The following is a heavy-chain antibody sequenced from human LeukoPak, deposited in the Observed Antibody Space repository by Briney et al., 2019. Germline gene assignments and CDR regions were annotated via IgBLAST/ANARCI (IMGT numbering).Heavy chain of an antibody. D-gene: IGHD3-22*01. CDR3: ASSGYYGYYFDY. V-gene: IGHV3-9*01. CDR1: GFTFDDYA. J-gene: IGHJ4*02. CDR2: ISWNSGSI. Sequence: PGGSLRLSCAASGFTFDDYAMRWVRQAPGKGLEWVSGISWNSGSIGYADSVKGRFTISRDNAKNSLYLQMNSLRAEDTALYYCASSGYYGYYFDYWGQGTLVTVSS.